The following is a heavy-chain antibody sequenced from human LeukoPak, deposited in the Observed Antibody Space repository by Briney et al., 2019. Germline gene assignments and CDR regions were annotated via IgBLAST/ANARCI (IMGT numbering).Heavy chain of an antibody. V-gene: IGHV3-49*04. CDR2: IRNKAYGGTT. CDR1: GFTFGDYA. CDR3: TRTPPRSGCRTFDP. J-gene: IGHJ5*02. Sequence: PGRSLRLSCTASGFTFGDYAMSWVRQAPGTGLEWISFIRNKAYGGTTEYAASVKGRFTISRDDSKNIAYLQMNSLKTEDTGVYYCTRTPPRSGCRTFDPWGQGTLVTVSS. D-gene: IGHD6-19*01.